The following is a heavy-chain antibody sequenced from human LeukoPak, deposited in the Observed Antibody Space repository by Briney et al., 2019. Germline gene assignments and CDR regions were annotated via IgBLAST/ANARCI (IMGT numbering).Heavy chain of an antibody. Sequence: SVKVSCKASGYTLTSYGISWVRQAPGQGLEWMGGIIPIFGTANYAQKFQGRVTITADKSTSTAYMELSSLRSEDTAVYYCASQEYYYDSSGWDFWDYWGQGTLVTVSS. CDR3: ASQEYYYDSSGWDFWDY. D-gene: IGHD3-22*01. V-gene: IGHV1-69*06. J-gene: IGHJ4*02. CDR1: GYTLTSYG. CDR2: IIPIFGTA.